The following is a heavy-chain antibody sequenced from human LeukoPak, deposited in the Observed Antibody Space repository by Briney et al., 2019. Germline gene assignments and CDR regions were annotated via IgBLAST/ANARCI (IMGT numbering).Heavy chain of an antibody. D-gene: IGHD1-26*01. CDR1: GYTFTGYY. J-gene: IGHJ4*02. CDR3: ARRETNTQWGFDY. Sequence: GASVKVSCKASGYTFTGYYMHWVRQAPGQGLEWMGWINPNSGGTNYAQKFQGRVTMSRDTSISTAYMELNSLRSADTAVYYCARRETNTQWGFDYWGQGTLVTVSS. V-gene: IGHV1-2*02. CDR2: INPNSGGT.